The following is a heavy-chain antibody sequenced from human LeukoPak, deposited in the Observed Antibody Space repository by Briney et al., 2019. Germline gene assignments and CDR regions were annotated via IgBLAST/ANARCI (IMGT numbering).Heavy chain of an antibody. J-gene: IGHJ4*02. D-gene: IGHD3-16*01. CDR3: ATHYIGGFDY. CDR2: IIPIFGTA. CDR1: GGTFSSYA. Sequence: SVKVSCKASGGTFSSYAISWVRQAPGQGLEWMGGIIPIFGTANYAQKFQGRVTMTEDTSTDTAYMELSSLRSEDTAVYYCATHYIGGFDYWGQGTLVTVSS. V-gene: IGHV1-69*06.